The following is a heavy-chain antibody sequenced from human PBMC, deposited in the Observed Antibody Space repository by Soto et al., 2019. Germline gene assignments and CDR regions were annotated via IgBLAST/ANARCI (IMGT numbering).Heavy chain of an antibody. D-gene: IGHD2-15*01. J-gene: IGHJ6*02. CDR2: INHSGST. Sequence: SETLSLTCAVYGGSFSCYYWSWIGQPPGKGLEWIGEINHSGSTNYNPSLKSRVTISVDTSKNQFSLKLSSVTAADTAVYYCATPGPYYYYGMDVWGQGTTVTVSS. V-gene: IGHV4-34*01. CDR3: ATPGPYYYYGMDV. CDR1: GGSFSCYY.